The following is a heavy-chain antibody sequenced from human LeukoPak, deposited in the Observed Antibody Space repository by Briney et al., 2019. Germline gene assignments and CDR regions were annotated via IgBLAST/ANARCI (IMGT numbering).Heavy chain of an antibody. Sequence: GGSLRLSCAASGFTLSSYEMNWFRQAPGKGLEWVSYISSSGSTIYYADSVKGRFTISRDNAKNSLYLQMNSLRAEDTAVYYCARAGHYYDSSGYGYWGQGTLVTVSS. J-gene: IGHJ4*02. CDR2: ISSSGSTI. D-gene: IGHD3-22*01. CDR3: ARAGHYYDSSGYGY. V-gene: IGHV3-48*03. CDR1: GFTLSSYE.